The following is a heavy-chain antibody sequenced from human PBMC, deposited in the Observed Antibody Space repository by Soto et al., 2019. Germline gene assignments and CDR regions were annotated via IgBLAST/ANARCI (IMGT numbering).Heavy chain of an antibody. Sequence: SETMPPTSTVPGGSIDTGDNYWSLVRQPPGKELDCIGYVYYSGTTNYNPFLKRRVTLPLDKSKNQFSLKLSAVTAADTAVYYCARDHTYWNYVEAAFDIWGQGTMVTVSS. CDR2: VYYSGTT. J-gene: IGHJ3*02. D-gene: IGHD1-7*01. CDR3: ARDHTYWNYVEAAFDI. V-gene: IGHV4-61*08. CDR1: GGSIDTGDNY.